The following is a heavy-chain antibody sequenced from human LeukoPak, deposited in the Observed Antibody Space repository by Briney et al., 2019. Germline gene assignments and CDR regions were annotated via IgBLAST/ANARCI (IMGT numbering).Heavy chain of an antibody. Sequence: GGSLRLSCAASGFTFSSYAMSWVRQAPGKGLEWVSAISGSGGYTYYADSVEGRFIISRDNSKNTLFLQMNSLRAEDTALYYCAKGAAAAGTLDYWGQGTLVTVSS. V-gene: IGHV3-23*01. CDR2: ISGSGGYT. D-gene: IGHD6-13*01. CDR1: GFTFSSYA. CDR3: AKGAAAAGTLDY. J-gene: IGHJ4*02.